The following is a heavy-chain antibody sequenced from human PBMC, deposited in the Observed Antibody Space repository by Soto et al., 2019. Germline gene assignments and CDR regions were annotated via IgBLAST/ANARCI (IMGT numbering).Heavy chain of an antibody. CDR1: GGSFSGYY. J-gene: IGHJ5*02. CDR3: ARLGYCISTSCYGANWFDP. D-gene: IGHD2-2*01. CDR2: INHSGGT. Sequence: SETLSLTCAVYGGSFSGYYWTWIRQPPGTGLEWIGEINHSGGTNYNPSLKSRVTISVDTSKNQFSLKLRSVTAADTAVYYCARLGYCISTSCYGANWFDPWGQGTLVTVS. V-gene: IGHV4-34*01.